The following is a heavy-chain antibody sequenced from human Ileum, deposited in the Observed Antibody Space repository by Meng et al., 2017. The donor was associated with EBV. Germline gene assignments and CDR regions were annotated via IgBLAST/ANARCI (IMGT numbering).Heavy chain of an antibody. V-gene: IGHV4-4*02. CDR3: ASSDYYRSDY. CDR2: TSHSGST. Sequence: QVQRKEAGPGLVKPSETLSLTCAVSGDSISRSDWWSWVRQPPGKGLEWIGETSHSGSTNYSPSLKSRVTISLDKSKNQLSLKLNSVTAADTAVYYCASSDYYRSDYWGQGTLVTVSS. J-gene: IGHJ4*02. CDR1: GDSISRSDW. D-gene: IGHD3-22*01.